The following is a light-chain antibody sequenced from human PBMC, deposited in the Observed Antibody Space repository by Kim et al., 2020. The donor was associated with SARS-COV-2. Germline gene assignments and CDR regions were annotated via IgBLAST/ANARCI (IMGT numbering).Light chain of an antibody. V-gene: IGKV1-5*03. Sequence: SASVGDRVTITSRASQSISSWLAWYQQKPGKAPKILIYKASSLESGVPSRFSGSGSGTEFTLTISSLQPDDFATYYCQQYNSYPYTFGQGTKLEI. CDR2: KAS. J-gene: IGKJ2*01. CDR3: QQYNSYPYT. CDR1: QSISSW.